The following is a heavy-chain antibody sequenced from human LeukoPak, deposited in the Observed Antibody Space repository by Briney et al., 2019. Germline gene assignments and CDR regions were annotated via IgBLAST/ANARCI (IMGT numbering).Heavy chain of an antibody. CDR1: GGSISSSSYY. V-gene: IGHV4-39*01. D-gene: IGHD3-10*01. CDR2: IYCSGST. Sequence: PSETLSLTCTVSGGSISSSSYYWGWIRQPPGKGLEWIGSIYCSGSTYYNPSLKSRVTISVDTSKNQFSLKLSSVTAADTAVYYCATYIMVRGVPGAFDIWGQGIMVTVSS. J-gene: IGHJ3*02. CDR3: ATYIMVRGVPGAFDI.